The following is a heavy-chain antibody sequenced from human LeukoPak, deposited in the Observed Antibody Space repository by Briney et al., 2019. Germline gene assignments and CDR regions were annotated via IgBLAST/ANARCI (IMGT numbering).Heavy chain of an antibody. J-gene: IGHJ4*02. V-gene: IGHV3-74*01. CDR1: GFTFSSYW. D-gene: IGHD2-15*01. CDR2: INSDGSST. Sequence: PGGSLRLSCAASGFTFSSYWMHWVRQAPGKGLVWVSRINSDGSSTSYADSVKGRFTISRDNAKNTLYLQMNSLRAEDTAVYYCAKGTGYCSGGSCYFDYWGQGTLVTVSS. CDR3: AKGTGYCSGGSCYFDY.